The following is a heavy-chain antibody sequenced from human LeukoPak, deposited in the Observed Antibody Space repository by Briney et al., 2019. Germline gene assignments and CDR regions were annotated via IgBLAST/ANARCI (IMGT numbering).Heavy chain of an antibody. CDR2: IYYSGST. J-gene: IGHJ3*02. Sequence: SETLSLTCTVSGGSISSYYWSWIRQPPGKGLEWIGYIYYSGSTNYNPSLKSRVTIPVDTSKNQFSLKLSSVTAADTAVYYCATGAYDILTGYYLQGKAFDIWGQGTMVTVSS. V-gene: IGHV4-59*01. CDR3: ATGAYDILTGYYLQGKAFDI. D-gene: IGHD3-9*01. CDR1: GGSISSYY.